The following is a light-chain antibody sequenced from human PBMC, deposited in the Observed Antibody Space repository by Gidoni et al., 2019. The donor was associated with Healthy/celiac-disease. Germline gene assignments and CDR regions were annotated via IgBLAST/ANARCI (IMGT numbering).Light chain of an antibody. CDR1: SGHSSYA. Sequence: QLVLTQSPSASASLGASVKLTCTLSSGHSSYALAWHQQQPEKGPRYLMKLNSDGSHSKGDGIPDRFPGSSSGAERYLTISSLQSEDEADYYCQTWGTGIRVFGGGTKLTVL. J-gene: IGLJ3*02. V-gene: IGLV4-69*01. CDR3: QTWGTGIRV. CDR2: LNSDGSH.